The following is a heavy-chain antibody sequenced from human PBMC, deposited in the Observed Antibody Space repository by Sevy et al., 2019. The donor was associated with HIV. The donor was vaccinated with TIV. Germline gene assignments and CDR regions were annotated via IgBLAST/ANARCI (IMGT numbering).Heavy chain of an antibody. V-gene: IGHV3-48*03. D-gene: IGHD3-3*01. CDR3: AKDGVRGTIFGVVIVGFDP. J-gene: IGHJ5*02. CDR1: GFTFSSYE. CDR2: ISSSGTTI. Sequence: GGSLRLSCEASGFTFSSYEMNWVRQAPGKGLEWVSYISSSGTTIKYADSVKGRFTISRDNAKNSLYMQMNSLRAEDTAVYYCAKDGVRGTIFGVVIVGFDPWGQGTLVTVSS.